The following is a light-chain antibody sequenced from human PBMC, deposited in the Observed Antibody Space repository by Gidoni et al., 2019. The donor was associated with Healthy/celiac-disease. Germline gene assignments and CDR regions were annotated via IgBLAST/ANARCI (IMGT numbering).Light chain of an antibody. CDR2: GAS. Sequence: EIVLTQSPGTLSLSPGERATLSCRASQSVSSSYLAWYQQKPGQAPRLLIYGASSRATGLPDRFSGSGSGTDFTLTISRLEPEDFAVYYCQQYGSSWWTFGQGTKVEIK. V-gene: IGKV3-20*01. CDR3: QQYGSSWWT. J-gene: IGKJ1*01. CDR1: QSVSSSY.